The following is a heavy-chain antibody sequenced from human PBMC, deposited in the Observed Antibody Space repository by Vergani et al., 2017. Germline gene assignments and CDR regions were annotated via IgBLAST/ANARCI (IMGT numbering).Heavy chain of an antibody. CDR1: GFTFSGSA. V-gene: IGHV3-73*01. D-gene: IGHD3-22*01. CDR3: TRHGSYYDSSGYYSADY. Sequence: EVQLVESGGGLVQPGGSLKLSCAASGFTFSGSAMHWVRQASGKGLEWVGRIRSKANSYATAYAASVKGRFTISRDDSKNTAYLQMNSLKTEDTAVYYCTRHGSYYDSSGYYSADYWSQASLVTVSS. J-gene: IGHJ4*02. CDR2: IRSKANSYAT.